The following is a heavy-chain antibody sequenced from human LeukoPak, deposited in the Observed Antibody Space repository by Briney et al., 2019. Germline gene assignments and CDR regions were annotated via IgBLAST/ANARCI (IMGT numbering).Heavy chain of an antibody. J-gene: IGHJ6*03. CDR2: VYYDGST. D-gene: IGHD2-2*01. Sequence: PSETLSLTCSVSGGSISNRTYYWGWIRQPPGKGLEWIGSVYYDGSTYYTASLKSRVTISLDTSKNQFSLKLISLTAADTAVYYCVGQMLVPTGGERTYFYYLMDVWGKGTTVTVSS. V-gene: IGHV4-39*07. CDR1: GGSISNRTYY. CDR3: VGQMLVPTGGERTYFYYLMDV.